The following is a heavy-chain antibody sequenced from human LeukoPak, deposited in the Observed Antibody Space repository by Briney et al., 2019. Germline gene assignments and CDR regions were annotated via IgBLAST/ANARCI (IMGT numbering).Heavy chain of an antibody. Sequence: GGSLRLSCAASGFTFSDYYMSWIRQAPGKGLEWISYISSSGDTIFYADSVKGRFTISRDNAKNSLYLQMNSLRAEDTAVYYCARILVSYMDVWGKGTTVTVSS. D-gene: IGHD6-6*01. CDR1: GFTFSDYY. CDR3: ARILVSYMDV. J-gene: IGHJ6*03. V-gene: IGHV3-11*04. CDR2: ISSSGDTI.